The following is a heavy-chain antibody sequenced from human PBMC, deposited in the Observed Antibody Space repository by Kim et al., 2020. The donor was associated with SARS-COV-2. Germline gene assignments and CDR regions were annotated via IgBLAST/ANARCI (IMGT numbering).Heavy chain of an antibody. CDR3: ARQTAREQLVLLDY. Sequence: SETLSLTCTVSGGSISSYYWSWTRQPPGKGLEWIGYIYYSGSTNYNPSLKSRVTISVDTSKNQFSLKLSSVTAADTAVYYCARQTAREQLVLLDYWGQGTLVTVSS. D-gene: IGHD6-13*01. CDR2: IYYSGST. J-gene: IGHJ4*02. V-gene: IGHV4-59*08. CDR1: GGSISSYY.